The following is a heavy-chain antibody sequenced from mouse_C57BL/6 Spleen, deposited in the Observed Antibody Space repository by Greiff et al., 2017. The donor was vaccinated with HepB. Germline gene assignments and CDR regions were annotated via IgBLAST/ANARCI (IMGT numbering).Heavy chain of an antibody. CDR1: GYTFTSYW. J-gene: IGHJ3*01. V-gene: IGHV1-74*01. D-gene: IGHD2-2*01. CDR2: IHPSDSDT. Sequence: QVQLQQPGAELVKPGASVKVSCKASGYTFTSYWMHWVKQRPGQGLEWIGRIHPSDSDTNYNQKFKGKATLTVDKSSSTAYMQLSSLTSEDSAVYYCAIGIYYGYDWRFAYWGQGTLVTVSA. CDR3: AIGIYYGYDWRFAY.